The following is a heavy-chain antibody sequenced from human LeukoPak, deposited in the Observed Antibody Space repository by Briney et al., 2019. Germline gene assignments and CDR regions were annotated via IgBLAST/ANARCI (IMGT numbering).Heavy chain of an antibody. V-gene: IGHV3-48*03. CDR1: GFTFSSYE. CDR3: AKGGRVAAAGTRYYYYYGMDV. J-gene: IGHJ6*02. Sequence: QSGGSLRLSCAASGFTFSSYEMNWVRQAPGKGLEWVSYISSSGSTIYYADSVKGRFTISRDNAKNSLYLQMNSLRAEDTAVYYCAKGGRVAAAGTRYYYYYGMDVWGQGTTVTVSS. CDR2: ISSSGSTI. D-gene: IGHD6-13*01.